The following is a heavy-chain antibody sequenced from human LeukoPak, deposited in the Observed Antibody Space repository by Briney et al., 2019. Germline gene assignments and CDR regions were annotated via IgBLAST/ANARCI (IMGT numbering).Heavy chain of an antibody. CDR1: GFAFSSYA. V-gene: IGHV3-30*04. D-gene: IGHD3-16*02. Sequence: GRSLRLSCAASGFAFSSYAMRWVRQAPGKGLEWVAVISYDGRNKYYADSVKGRFTISRDNSKNTLYLQMNSLRAEDTAVYYCARLSNAFDICGQGKIVTVSS. CDR2: ISYDGRNK. CDR3: ARLSNAFDI. J-gene: IGHJ3*02.